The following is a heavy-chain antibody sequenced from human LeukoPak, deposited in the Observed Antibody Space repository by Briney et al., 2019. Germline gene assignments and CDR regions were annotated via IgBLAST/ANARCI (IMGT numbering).Heavy chain of an antibody. Sequence: PGGSLRLSCAPSGFTFSNYGMHWVRQAPGKGLEWVAFIRYDGSSKFYADSVKGRFTISRDNSKNTLYLQMNSLRPEDTAVYYCAKDDDVNGWYTLYFDYWGQGTLVTVSS. D-gene: IGHD6-19*01. V-gene: IGHV3-30*02. CDR1: GFTFSNYG. CDR3: AKDDDVNGWYTLYFDY. CDR2: IRYDGSSK. J-gene: IGHJ4*02.